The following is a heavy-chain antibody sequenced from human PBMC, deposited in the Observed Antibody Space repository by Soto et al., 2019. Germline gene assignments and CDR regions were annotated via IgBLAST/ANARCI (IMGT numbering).Heavy chain of an antibody. CDR3: ARGLSLSYWDLLHFPPPDY. J-gene: IGHJ4*02. CDR1: GFTFASYA. CDR2: IRGSGGDT. Sequence: PGGSLRLSCAASGFTFASYAMNWGRQAPGKGLEWVSVIRGSGGDTYYVDSVKGRFTISRDNSKNTLYLQMNSLRAEDTALYHCARGLSLSYWDLLHFPPPDYWGQGTLVTVSS. V-gene: IGHV3-23*01. D-gene: IGHD1-26*01.